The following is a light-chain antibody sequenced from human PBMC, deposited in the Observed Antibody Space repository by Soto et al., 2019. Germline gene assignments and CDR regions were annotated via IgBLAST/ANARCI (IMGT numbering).Light chain of an antibody. V-gene: IGLV2-23*01. CDR1: SSDIGRYNL. CDR2: EGT. J-gene: IGLJ1*01. CDR3: CSYAGGSSYV. Sequence: QSALTQPASVSGSPGQSIPISCTGTSSDIGRYNLVSWYQQHPGKAPKLIIYEGTKRPSGVSNHFSGSKSGNTASLTISGLQAEDEADYYCCSYAGGSSYVFGTGTKV.